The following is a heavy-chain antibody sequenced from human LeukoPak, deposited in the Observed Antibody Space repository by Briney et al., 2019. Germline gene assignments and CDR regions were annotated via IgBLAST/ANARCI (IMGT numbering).Heavy chain of an antibody. D-gene: IGHD2-2*01. J-gene: IGHJ4*02. CDR1: GGSIRGYF. Sequence: SETLSLTCTVSGGSIRGYFWTWIRQPPGKGLEWVACLSHAGNTWYNPSLESRLSISVDTSKNQFSLKFSSVTAADTALYWCARHNAPRRVGFDFWGQGILVTVSS. V-gene: IGHV4-59*04. CDR2: LSHAGNT. CDR3: ARHNAPRRVGFDF.